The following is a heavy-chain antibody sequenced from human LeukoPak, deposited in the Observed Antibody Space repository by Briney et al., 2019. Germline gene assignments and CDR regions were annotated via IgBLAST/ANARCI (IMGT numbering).Heavy chain of an antibody. D-gene: IGHD6-13*01. V-gene: IGHV1-18*01. J-gene: IGHJ4*02. CDR3: ARDTGSSWSRCDY. Sequence: ASVTVSCKASGYTFTSYGISWVRQARGQGREWMGWISAYNGNTKDAQKLQGRVTMTTDTYTSTPYMELRRLRSDDTAVYYCARDTGSSWSRCDYWRQGTLVTVSS. CDR2: ISAYNGNT. CDR1: GYTFTSYG.